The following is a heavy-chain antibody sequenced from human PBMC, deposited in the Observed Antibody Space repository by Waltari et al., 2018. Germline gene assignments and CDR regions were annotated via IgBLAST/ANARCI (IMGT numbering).Heavy chain of an antibody. J-gene: IGHJ4*02. CDR3: AREIGYSGALDY. V-gene: IGHV3-30*15. Sequence: QVQLVESGGGVVKPGRSLRLSCAASGFTFSNYAMQWVRQAPGKGLDWVAVVSSDGSITYYAESVKGRFTISRDNSKNTVYLQMSSLRAEDTGIYYCAREIGYSGALDYWGLGDLVTVSS. CDR2: VSSDGSIT. D-gene: IGHD2-15*01. CDR1: GFTFSNYA.